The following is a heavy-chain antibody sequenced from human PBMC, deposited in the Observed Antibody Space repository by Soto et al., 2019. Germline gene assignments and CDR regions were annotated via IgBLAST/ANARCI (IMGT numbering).Heavy chain of an antibody. CDR3: ARRRYSSGWYRNAPDY. D-gene: IGHD6-19*01. V-gene: IGHV4-34*01. Sequence: QVQLQQWGAGLLKPSETLSLTCAVYGGSFSGYYWSWIRQPPGKGLEWIGEINHSGSTNDNPSLKSRVAIAVDTSKNQFSRKLSSVTAADPAVYCCARRRYSSGWYRNAPDYWGQGTLVTVSS. CDR1: GGSFSGYY. CDR2: INHSGST. J-gene: IGHJ4*02.